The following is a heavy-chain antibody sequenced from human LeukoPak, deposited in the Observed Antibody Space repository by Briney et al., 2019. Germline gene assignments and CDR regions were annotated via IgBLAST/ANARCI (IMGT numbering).Heavy chain of an antibody. D-gene: IGHD2-8*02. CDR2: ISTLNGNK. J-gene: IGHJ3*01. CDR3: ARVRDSENWWGAFDV. V-gene: IGHV1-18*04. Sequence: ASVTVSCKASGYSFSRSGITWVRQAPGQGLEWMGWISTLNGNKHYAQKFQDRVTLTTDTSTTTAHMELRSLRDDDTAVYYCARVRDSENWWGAFDVWGRGTMVTVSS. CDR1: GYSFSRSG.